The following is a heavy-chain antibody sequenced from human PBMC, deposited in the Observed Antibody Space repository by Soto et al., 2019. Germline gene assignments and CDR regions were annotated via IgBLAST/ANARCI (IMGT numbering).Heavy chain of an antibody. V-gene: IGHV4-4*07. J-gene: IGHJ4*02. D-gene: IGHD2-2*01. CDR2: MHTSGST. CDR1: GGSIRGYY. CDR3: VRASMPKAHFDS. Sequence: QMQLQESGPGLVKPSETLSLTCTVSGGSIRGYYWSWIRQSAGMRLEWIGRMHTSGSTNYNPSLKSRVTISVDMSKNQICLKLTSVTAADTALYYCVRASMPKAHFDSWGQGTLVTVSS.